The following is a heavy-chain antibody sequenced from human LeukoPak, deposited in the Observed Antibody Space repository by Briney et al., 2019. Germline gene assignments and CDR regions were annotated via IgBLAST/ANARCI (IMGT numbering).Heavy chain of an antibody. Sequence: QPGGSLRLSCAASGFIFSNYWMHWVRQAPGKGLVWVSRINNDGSSTSYADSVKGRFTISRDNAKNTLYLQMNSLRAEDTAVYYCAREKRNYDILTGPVDAFDIWGQGTMVTVSS. CDR3: AREKRNYDILTGPVDAFDI. CDR1: GFIFSNYW. V-gene: IGHV3-74*01. CDR2: INNDGSST. D-gene: IGHD3-9*01. J-gene: IGHJ3*02.